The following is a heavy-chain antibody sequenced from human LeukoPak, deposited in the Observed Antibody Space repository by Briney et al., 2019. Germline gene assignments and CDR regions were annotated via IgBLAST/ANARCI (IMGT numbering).Heavy chain of an antibody. J-gene: IGHJ4*02. CDR1: GYTFTGYY. V-gene: IGHV1-2*02. D-gene: IGHD3-3*01. CDR3: ARGPPLRFLEWLSPLFDY. CDR2: LNPNSGGT. Sequence: ASVKVSCKASGYTFTGYYMHWVRQAPGQGLEWMGWLNPNSGGTNYAQKFQGRVTMTRDTSISTAYMELSRLRSDDTAVYYCARGPPLRFLEWLSPLFDYWGQGTLATVSS.